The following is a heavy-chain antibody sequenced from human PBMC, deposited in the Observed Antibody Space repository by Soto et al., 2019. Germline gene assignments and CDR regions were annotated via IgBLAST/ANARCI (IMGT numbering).Heavy chain of an antibody. J-gene: IGHJ6*02. CDR3: AKAFWGAVAGTRYYYGMDV. CDR1: GFTFSSYG. Sequence: QVQLVESGGGVVQPGRSLRLSCAASGFTFSSYGMHWVRQAPGEGLEWVAVISYDGSNKYYADSVKGRFTISRDNSKNTLYLQMNSLRAEDTAVYYCAKAFWGAVAGTRYYYGMDVWGQGTTVTVSS. V-gene: IGHV3-30*18. D-gene: IGHD6-19*01. CDR2: ISYDGSNK.